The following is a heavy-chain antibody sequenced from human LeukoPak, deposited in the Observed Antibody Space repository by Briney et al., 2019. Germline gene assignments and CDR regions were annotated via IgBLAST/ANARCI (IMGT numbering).Heavy chain of an antibody. CDR2: ISSSSSYI. D-gene: IGHD6-19*01. Sequence: PGGPLRLSCAASGFTFSSYSMNWVRQAPGKGLEWVSSISSSSSYIYYADSVKGRFTISRDNAKNSLYLQMNSLRAEDTAVYYCARDPNSSGWLVDAFDIWGQGTMVTVSS. CDR1: GFTFSSYS. J-gene: IGHJ3*02. V-gene: IGHV3-21*01. CDR3: ARDPNSSGWLVDAFDI.